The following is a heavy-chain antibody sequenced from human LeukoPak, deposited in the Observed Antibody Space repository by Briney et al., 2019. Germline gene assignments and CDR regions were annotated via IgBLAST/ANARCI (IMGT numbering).Heavy chain of an antibody. J-gene: IGHJ4*02. CDR3: AKELILAEIGPAGFEY. V-gene: IGHV3-23*01. Sequence: GGSLRLSCAASGFTFSTYPMSWVRQTPGKGLQWVSAITNDGRVTYYADSVKGRFTVSRDNSKNALCLQLNSLRAEDTAVYYCAKELILAEIGPAGFEYWGQGTLVTVSS. CDR2: ITNDGRVT. D-gene: IGHD3-16*01. CDR1: GFTFSTYP.